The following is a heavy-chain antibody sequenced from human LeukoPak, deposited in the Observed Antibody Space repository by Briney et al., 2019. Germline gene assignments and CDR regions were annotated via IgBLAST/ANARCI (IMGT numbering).Heavy chain of an antibody. CDR1: GFTFSSHA. V-gene: IGHV3-23*01. CDR2: MIISGGST. CDR3: ARETKIDY. D-gene: IGHD1-7*01. J-gene: IGHJ4*02. Sequence: QPWGSLRLSCEASGFTFSSHAMTWVRQVPGKGLEWVSSMIISGGSTYYADSVKGRFTISRDNSKNTLYLQMNSLRVEDTALYYCARETKIDYWGQGALVTVSS.